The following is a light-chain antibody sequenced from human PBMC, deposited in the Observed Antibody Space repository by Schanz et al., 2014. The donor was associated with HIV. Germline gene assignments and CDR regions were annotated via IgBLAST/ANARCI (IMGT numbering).Light chain of an antibody. CDR1: QSLGGSQ. Sequence: ETVLTQSPGSLSLSPGERATLSCRASQSLGGSQLAWYQQKPGQAPRLLMYAAFTRATGVPARFSGSGSGTEFTLTISSLQSEDFAVYYCQHYGSSFGPGTKVDIK. V-gene: IGKV3-20*01. CDR3: QHYGSS. CDR2: AAF. J-gene: IGKJ3*01.